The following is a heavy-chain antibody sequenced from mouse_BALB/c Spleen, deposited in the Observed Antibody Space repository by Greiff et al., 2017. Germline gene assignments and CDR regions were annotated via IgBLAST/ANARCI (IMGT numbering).Heavy chain of an antibody. V-gene: IGHV5-4*02. CDR1: GFTFSDYY. CDR3: ARDGSGGDFDY. CDR2: ISDGGSYT. J-gene: IGHJ2*01. Sequence: EVQRVESGGGLVKPGGSLKLSCAASGFTFSDYYMYWVRQTPEKRLEWVATISDGGSYTYYPDSVKGRFTISRDNAKNNLYLQMSSLKSEDTAMYYCARDGSGGDFDYWGQGTTLTVSS.